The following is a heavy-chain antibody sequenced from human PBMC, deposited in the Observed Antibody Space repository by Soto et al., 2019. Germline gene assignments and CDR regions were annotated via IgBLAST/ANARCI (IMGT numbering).Heavy chain of an antibody. CDR2: INHSGST. V-gene: IGHV4-34*01. Sequence: SETLSLTCAVYGGSFSGYYWSWIRQPPGKGLEWIGEINHSGSTNYNPSLKSRVTISVDTSKNQFSLKLSSVTAADTAVYYCARGKDSSAPPVDYWGQGTLVTVSS. CDR3: ARGKDSSAPPVDY. J-gene: IGHJ4*02. D-gene: IGHD3-22*01. CDR1: GGSFSGYY.